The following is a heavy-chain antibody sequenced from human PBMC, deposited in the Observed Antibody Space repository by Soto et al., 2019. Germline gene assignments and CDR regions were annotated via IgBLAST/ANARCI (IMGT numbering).Heavy chain of an antibody. J-gene: IGHJ6*02. Sequence: SETLSLTCTVSGGSVSSGSYYWSWIRQPPGKGLEWIGYISNSGSTNYNPSLKSRVTISVDTSKNQFSLTVRSVTAADTAVYYCARVSGWFGELLYYGMDVWGQGTTVT. CDR2: ISNSGST. V-gene: IGHV4-61*01. CDR1: GGSVSSGSYY. CDR3: ARVSGWFGELLYYGMDV. D-gene: IGHD3-10*01.